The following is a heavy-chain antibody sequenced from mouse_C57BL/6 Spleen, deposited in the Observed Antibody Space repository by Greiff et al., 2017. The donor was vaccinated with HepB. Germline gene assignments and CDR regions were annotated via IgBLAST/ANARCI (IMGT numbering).Heavy chain of an antibody. Sequence: EVKLMESGGGLVKPGGSLKLSCAASGFTFSSYTMPWVRQTPEKRLEWVATISGGGGNTYYPDSVKGRFTISRDNAKNTLYLQMSSLRSEDTALYYCARPKLLRYLAWFAYWGQGTLVTVSA. V-gene: IGHV5-9*01. D-gene: IGHD1-1*01. CDR2: ISGGGGNT. CDR1: GFTFSSYT. CDR3: ARPKLLRYLAWFAY. J-gene: IGHJ3*01.